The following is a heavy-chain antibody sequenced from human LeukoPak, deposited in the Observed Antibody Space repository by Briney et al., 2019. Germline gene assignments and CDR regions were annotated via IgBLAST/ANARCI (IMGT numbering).Heavy chain of an antibody. D-gene: IGHD2-2*01. V-gene: IGHV3-9*01. CDR2: ISWNSGSI. CDR3: ARHFCSSTSCSN. Sequence: PGRSLRLSCAASGFTFDDYAMHWVRQAPGKGLEWVSGISWNSGSIGYADSVKGRFTISRDNAKNSLYLQMNSLRAEDTAVYYCARHFCSSTSCSNWGQGTLVTVSS. J-gene: IGHJ4*02. CDR1: GFTFDDYA.